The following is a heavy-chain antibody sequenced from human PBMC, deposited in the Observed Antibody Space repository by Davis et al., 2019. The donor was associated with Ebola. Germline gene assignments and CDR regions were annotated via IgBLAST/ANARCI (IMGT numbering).Heavy chain of an antibody. CDR1: GFSLSTNGVR. J-gene: IGHJ4*02. CDR3: AHRDAGNLLKY. D-gene: IGHD2-15*01. Sequence: SGPTLVKPTQTLTLTCTFSGFSLSTNGVRVGWIRQPPGKALEWLALIYWDDDKRYSPSMNSRLTITKDTSKNQVVLAMTNMDPVDTATYYCAHRDAGNLLKYWGQGTLVTVSS. CDR2: IYWDDDK. V-gene: IGHV2-5*02.